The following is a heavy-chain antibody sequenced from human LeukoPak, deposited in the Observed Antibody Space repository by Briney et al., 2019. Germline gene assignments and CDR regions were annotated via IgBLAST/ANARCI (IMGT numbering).Heavy chain of an antibody. CDR1: GFTFSGSA. D-gene: IGHD5-18*01. J-gene: IGHJ4*02. CDR3: TRRVYTAMVEGIDFDY. CDR2: IRSKANSYAT. Sequence: GGSLRLSCAASGFTFSGSAMHWVRQASGKGLEWVGRIRSKANSYATAYAASVKGRFTISRDDSKNTAYLQMNSLKTEDTAVYYCTRRVYTAMVEGIDFDYWGQGTLVTVSS. V-gene: IGHV3-73*01.